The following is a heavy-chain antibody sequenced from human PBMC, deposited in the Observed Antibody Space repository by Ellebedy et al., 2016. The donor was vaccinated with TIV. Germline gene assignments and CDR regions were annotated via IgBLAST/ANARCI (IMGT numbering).Heavy chain of an antibody. CDR3: APHYGGGGPDGFDI. D-gene: IGHD4-23*01. Sequence: GESLKISCQGSGYRFTSYWIGWVRQMPGKGLEWMGIIYPGDDDTRYSPSFQGQVTISADKSSSTAYLKWSNLKASDTAIYYCAPHYGGGGPDGFDIWGQGTTVIVSS. J-gene: IGHJ3*02. V-gene: IGHV5-51*01. CDR2: IYPGDDDT. CDR1: GYRFTSYW.